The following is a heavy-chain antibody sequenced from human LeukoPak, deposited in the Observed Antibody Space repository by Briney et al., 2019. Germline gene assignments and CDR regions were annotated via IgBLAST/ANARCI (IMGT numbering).Heavy chain of an antibody. V-gene: IGHV1-18*01. J-gene: IGHJ6*03. Sequence: GASVKVSCKASGYTFTSYGISWVRQAPGQGLEWMGWISAYNGNTNYAQKLQGRVTMTTDTSTSTAYMELRSLRSDDTAVYYCARVDQGFGVVIGYYYYMDVWGKGTTVTVSS. CDR3: ARVDQGFGVVIGYYYYMDV. D-gene: IGHD3-3*01. CDR2: ISAYNGNT. CDR1: GYTFTSYG.